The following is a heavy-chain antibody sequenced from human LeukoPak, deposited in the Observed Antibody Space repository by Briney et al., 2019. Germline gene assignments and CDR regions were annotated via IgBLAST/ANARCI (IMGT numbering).Heavy chain of an antibody. D-gene: IGHD3-16*02. CDR1: GDSVSSNSAA. Sequence: PSQTLSLTCAISGDSVSSNSAAWTWIRQSPSRGLEWLGRTYYRSKRYYDYAVSVKSRITINPDTSKNQFSLQLHSVTLEDTAVYYCAIEYLASYLIYWGQGTLVTVSS. CDR3: AIEYLASYLIY. J-gene: IGHJ4*02. V-gene: IGHV6-1*01. CDR2: TYYRSKRYY.